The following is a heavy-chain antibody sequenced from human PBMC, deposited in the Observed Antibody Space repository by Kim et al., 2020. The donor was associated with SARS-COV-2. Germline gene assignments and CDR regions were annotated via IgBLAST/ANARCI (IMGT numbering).Heavy chain of an antibody. CDR3: ARGGQSQLPHHYYYGMDV. Sequence: GGSLRLSCAASGFSFSKYDMHWVRQVPGKGLEWVSVIGTGGDSYYPDSVKGRFTISRENAKTSLYLQMNSLTAGDTAVYYCARGGQSQLPHHYYYGMDVWGQGTTVTVSS. J-gene: IGHJ6*02. V-gene: IGHV3-13*01. CDR1: GFSFSKYD. CDR2: IGTGGDS. D-gene: IGHD2-2*01.